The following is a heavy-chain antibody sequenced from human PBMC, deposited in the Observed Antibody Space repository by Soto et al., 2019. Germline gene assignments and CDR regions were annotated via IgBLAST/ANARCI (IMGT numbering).Heavy chain of an antibody. CDR3: ARDGGYSFGPGNYYGMDV. D-gene: IGHD5-18*01. Sequence: VQLLESGGGLVQPGGSLRLSCAASGFTFSNFAMSWVRQAPGKGLEWVSGIIGSGGTTYYADSVKGRFTISRDKSKATLDLQMNSLRAEDTAIYYCARDGGYSFGPGNYYGMDVWGQGTTVTVSS. J-gene: IGHJ6*02. CDR2: IIGSGGTT. V-gene: IGHV3-23*01. CDR1: GFTFSNFA.